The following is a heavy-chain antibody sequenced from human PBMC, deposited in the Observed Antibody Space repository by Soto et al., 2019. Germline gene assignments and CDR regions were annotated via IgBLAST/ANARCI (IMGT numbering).Heavy chain of an antibody. CDR3: ARELMTTVTYFDY. D-gene: IGHD4-17*01. CDR2: TRNRASTYTT. V-gene: IGHV3-72*01. J-gene: IGHJ4*02. Sequence: EVQLVESGGDLVQPGGSLRLSCAASGFTFSDHYMDWFRQAPGKVLEWVGRTRNRASTYTTEYAASVKGRFTISRDDSKNSLYLQMNILKTEDTAVYYCARELMTTVTYFDYWGRGTLVTVSS. CDR1: GFTFSDHY.